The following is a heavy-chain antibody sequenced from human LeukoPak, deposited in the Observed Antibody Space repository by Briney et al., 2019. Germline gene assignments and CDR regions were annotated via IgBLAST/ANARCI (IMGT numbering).Heavy chain of an antibody. D-gene: IGHD5-24*01. J-gene: IGHJ6*03. Sequence: ASVKVSCKASGYTFTGYYMHWVRQAPGQGLEWMGWINPNSGGTNYAQKFQGRVTMTRDTSISTAYMELSRLRSDDTAVYYCARVYGLRDGYNYYYYYMDVWGKGTTVTVSS. CDR3: ARVYGLRDGYNYYYYYMDV. CDR1: GYTFTGYY. V-gene: IGHV1-2*02. CDR2: INPNSGGT.